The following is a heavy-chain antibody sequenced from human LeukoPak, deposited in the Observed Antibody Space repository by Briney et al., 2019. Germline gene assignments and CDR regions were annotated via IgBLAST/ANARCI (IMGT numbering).Heavy chain of an antibody. CDR3: ARDRPWSDTAMVTGYYGMDV. Sequence: GGSLRLSCAASGFTFSSYSMNWVRQAPGKGLEWVSSISSSSSYIYYADSVKGRFTISRGNAKNSLYLQMNSLRAEDTAVYYCARDRPWSDTAMVTGYYGMDVWGQGTTVTVSS. J-gene: IGHJ6*02. CDR2: ISSSSSYI. D-gene: IGHD5-18*01. V-gene: IGHV3-21*01. CDR1: GFTFSSYS.